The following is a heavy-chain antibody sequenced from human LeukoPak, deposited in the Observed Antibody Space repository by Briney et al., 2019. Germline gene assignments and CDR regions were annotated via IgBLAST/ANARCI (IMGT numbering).Heavy chain of an antibody. Sequence: GASVKVSCKASGGTFSSYAISWVRQAPGQGLEWMGGIIPIFGTANYAQKFQGRVTITTDESTSTAYMELSSLRSEDTAVYYCARGDCSGGSCYHLHNWFDPWGQGTLVTVSS. J-gene: IGHJ5*02. CDR1: GGTFSSYA. CDR3: ARGDCSGGSCYHLHNWFDP. D-gene: IGHD2-15*01. V-gene: IGHV1-69*05. CDR2: IIPIFGTA.